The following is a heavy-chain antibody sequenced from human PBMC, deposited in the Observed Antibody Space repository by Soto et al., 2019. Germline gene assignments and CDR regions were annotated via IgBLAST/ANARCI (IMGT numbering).Heavy chain of an antibody. V-gene: IGHV1-3*01. J-gene: IGHJ4*02. D-gene: IGHD2-15*01. CDR3: ARGPGGPDGPGDY. CDR2: INAGNGNT. CDR1: GYTFTNYA. Sequence: QVQLVQSGAEVKKPGASVKVSCKASGYTFTNYAMHWVRQAPGQRLEWMGWINAGNGNTKYSQKFQGRVTITRDTAAGTAYLDLSGLKSEDTAVYYCARGPGGPDGPGDYWGQGTLVTVSS.